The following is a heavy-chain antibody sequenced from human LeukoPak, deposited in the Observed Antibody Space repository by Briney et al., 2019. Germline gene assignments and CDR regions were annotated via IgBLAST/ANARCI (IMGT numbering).Heavy chain of an antibody. V-gene: IGHV4-39*01. CDR2: IYYSGST. J-gene: IGHJ6*02. D-gene: IGHD3-10*01. CDR3: ARQKTLWFGELSLYGMDV. CDR1: GGSISSYY. Sequence: PSETLSLTCTVSGGSISSYYWGWIRQPPGKGLEWIGSIYYSGSTYYNPSLKSRVTISVDTSKNQFSLKLSSVTAADTAVYYCARQKTLWFGELSLYGMDVWGQGTTVTVSS.